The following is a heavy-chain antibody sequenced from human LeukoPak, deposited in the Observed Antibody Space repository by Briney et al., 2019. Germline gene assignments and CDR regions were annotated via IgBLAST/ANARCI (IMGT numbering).Heavy chain of an antibody. Sequence: GASVKVSCKASGYTFTSYYMHWVRQAPGQGLEWMGIINPSGGSTSYAQKFQGRVTMTRDTSTSTVYMELSSLRSEDTAVYYCARHDWGGATSGAFDIWGQGTMVTVSS. D-gene: IGHD1-26*01. J-gene: IGHJ3*02. CDR1: GYTFTSYY. V-gene: IGHV1-46*01. CDR3: ARHDWGGATSGAFDI. CDR2: INPSGGST.